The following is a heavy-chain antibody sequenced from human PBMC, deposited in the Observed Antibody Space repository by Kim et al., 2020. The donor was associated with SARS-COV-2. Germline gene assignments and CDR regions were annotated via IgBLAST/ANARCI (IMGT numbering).Heavy chain of an antibody. CDR3: ARLGYSAAGSPSLDY. D-gene: IGHD6-13*01. V-gene: IGHV4-39*01. J-gene: IGHJ4*02. Sequence: PSLKRRVTISVDTSKNQFSLKLSSVTAADTAVYYCARLGYSAAGSPSLDYWGQGTLVTVSS.